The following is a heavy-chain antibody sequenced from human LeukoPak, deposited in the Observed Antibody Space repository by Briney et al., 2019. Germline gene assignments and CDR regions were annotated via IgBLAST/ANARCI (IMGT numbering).Heavy chain of an antibody. CDR2: FDPEDGET. CDR3: ATALYYYDSSGPH. V-gene: IGHV1-24*01. D-gene: IGHD3-22*01. CDR1: GYTLTELS. J-gene: IGHJ3*01. Sequence: GASVKVSCKVSGYTLTELSMHWVRRAPGKGLEWMGGFDPEDGETIYAQKLQGRVTMTEDTSTDTAYMELSMRRSEDTAVSDCATALYYYDSSGPHWGQGTMVTVSS.